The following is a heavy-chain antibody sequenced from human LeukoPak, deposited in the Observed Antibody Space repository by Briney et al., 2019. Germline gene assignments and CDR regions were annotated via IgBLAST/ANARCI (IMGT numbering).Heavy chain of an antibody. Sequence: PSETLSLTCTVSGGSISSGDYYWSCIRQPPGKGLEWIGYIDDSGSTYYNPSLKSRVTISVDTSKNQFSVKLSSVTAADTAVYYCARGSDYVWGSYRPSLHFDYWGQGTLVTVSS. CDR3: ARGSDYVWGSYRPSLHFDY. D-gene: IGHD3-16*02. CDR1: GGSISSGDYY. V-gene: IGHV4-30-4*01. CDR2: IDDSGST. J-gene: IGHJ4*02.